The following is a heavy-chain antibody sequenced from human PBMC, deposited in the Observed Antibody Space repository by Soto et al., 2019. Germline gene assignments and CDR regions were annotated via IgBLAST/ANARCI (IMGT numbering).Heavy chain of an antibody. Sequence: QVQLQESGPRLMKPSETLSLTCSVSGDSIINGGYYWAWIRQSPGEGLEWIGSMLYTGNTFYKPSLRSRVTISADTSKNQFSLRLDSVTATDSAIYYCTRHAPYDGFDYWGQGTLLSVSS. D-gene: IGHD3-3*01. V-gene: IGHV4-39*01. CDR1: GDSIINGGYY. J-gene: IGHJ4*02. CDR2: MLYTGNT. CDR3: TRHAPYDGFDY.